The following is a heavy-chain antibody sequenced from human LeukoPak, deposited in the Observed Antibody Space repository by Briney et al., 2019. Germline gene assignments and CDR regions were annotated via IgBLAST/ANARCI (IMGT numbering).Heavy chain of an antibody. Sequence: GESLKISCEASGFSFSSYAMSWVRQAPGKGLEWVAVISYDGSNKYYADSVKGRFTISRDNSKNTLYLQMNSLRAEDTAVYYCARDRDDTYYYYYGMDVWGQGTTVTVSS. V-gene: IGHV3-30-3*01. CDR3: ARDRDDTYYYYYGMDV. D-gene: IGHD3-9*01. CDR1: GFSFSSYA. J-gene: IGHJ6*02. CDR2: ISYDGSNK.